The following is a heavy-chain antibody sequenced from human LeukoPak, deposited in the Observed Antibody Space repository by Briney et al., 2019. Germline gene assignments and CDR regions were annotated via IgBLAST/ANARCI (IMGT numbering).Heavy chain of an antibody. CDR1: GFTFSSYS. CDR2: ISESSNYT. CDR3: AREFCSDGTCYWSFDF. Sequence: GGSLRLSCAASGFTFSSYSINWVRQAPGKGLEWVSPISESSNYTYYADSVKGRFTISRDNAKNSLYLQMNSLRAEDTALYYCAREFCSDGTCYWSFDFWGQGTLVTVSS. D-gene: IGHD2-15*01. J-gene: IGHJ4*02. V-gene: IGHV3-21*01.